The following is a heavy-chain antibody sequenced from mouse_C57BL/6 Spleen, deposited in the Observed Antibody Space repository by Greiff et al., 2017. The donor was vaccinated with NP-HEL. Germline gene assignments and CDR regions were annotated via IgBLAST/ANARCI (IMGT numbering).Heavy chain of an antibody. CDR2: IHPSDSDT. CDR3: AIEEDYYGSSHYFDY. J-gene: IGHJ2*01. Sequence: QVQLKQPGAELVKPGASVKVSCKASGYTFTSYWMHWVKQRPGQGLEWIGRIHPSDSDTNYNQKFKGKATLTVDKSSSTAYMQLSSLTSEDSAVYYCAIEEDYYGSSHYFDYWGQGTTLTVSS. D-gene: IGHD1-1*01. CDR1: GYTFTSYW. V-gene: IGHV1-74*01.